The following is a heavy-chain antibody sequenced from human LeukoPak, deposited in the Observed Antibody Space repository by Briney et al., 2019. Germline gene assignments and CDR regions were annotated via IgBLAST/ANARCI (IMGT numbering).Heavy chain of an antibody. CDR1: GYTFTSYY. J-gene: IGHJ4*02. V-gene: IGHV1-24*01. CDR2: FDPEDGVT. Sequence: ASVKVSCKASGYTFTSYYMHWVRQAPGQGLEWMGGFDPEDGVTINAQKFQGRVTMTEDTSTDTAYMELSSLRSEDTAVYYCATDGDRYGYELDYWGQGTLVTVSS. D-gene: IGHD5-18*01. CDR3: ATDGDRYGYELDY.